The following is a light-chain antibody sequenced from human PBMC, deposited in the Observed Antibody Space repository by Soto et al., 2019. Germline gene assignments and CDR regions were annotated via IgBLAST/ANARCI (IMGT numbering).Light chain of an antibody. CDR3: QQLNSYPLT. CDR1: QGISGY. Sequence: IRLTQSPSSLSASVGDRVTITCRASQGISGYLAWYQQKPGKAPKLVIDIGSTLQSGVPSRFSGSGSGTDFTLTISSPQPEDLATYYCQQLNSYPLTFGGGTKVEIK. J-gene: IGKJ4*01. CDR2: IGS. V-gene: IGKV1-9*01.